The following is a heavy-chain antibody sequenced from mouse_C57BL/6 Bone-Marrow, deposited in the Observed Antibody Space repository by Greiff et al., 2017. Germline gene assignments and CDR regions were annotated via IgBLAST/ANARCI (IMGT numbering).Heavy chain of an antibody. CDR2: IYPRSGNT. Sequence: VQLQQSGAELARPGASVKLSCKASGYTFTSYGISWVKQRTGQGLEWIGEIYPRSGNTYYNEKFKGKATLTADKSSSTAYMELRSLTSEDSAVYCCARWGPTTVVARYAMDYWGQGTSVTVSS. CDR3: ARWGPTTVVARYAMDY. J-gene: IGHJ4*01. V-gene: IGHV1-81*01. D-gene: IGHD1-1*01. CDR1: GYTFTSYG.